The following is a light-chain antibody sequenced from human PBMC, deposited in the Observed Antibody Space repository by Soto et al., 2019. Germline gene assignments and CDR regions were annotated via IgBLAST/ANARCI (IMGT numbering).Light chain of an antibody. CDR3: QQYRNRPQT. CDR1: QGVSSN. J-gene: IGKJ1*01. CDR2: DAY. V-gene: IGKV3-15*01. Sequence: EIVLTQSPATLSVSPGESATLSCRASQGVSSNLAWYQHKPGQAPRLLIYDAYTRATGIPARLSGSGSGTEFSLTISSLQSEDFAVYYCQQYRNRPQTFGQGTKVDIK.